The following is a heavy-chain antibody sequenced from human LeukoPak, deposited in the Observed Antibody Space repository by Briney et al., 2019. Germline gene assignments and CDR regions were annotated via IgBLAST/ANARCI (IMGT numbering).Heavy chain of an antibody. Sequence: SETLSLTCTVSGGAISSYYWSWIRQPPGKGLEWIGYIYHGGSTNYNPSLKSRVTISLDTSKNQFSLKLASVSAADTAVYYCARDAIYGDFDYWGQGTLVTVSS. J-gene: IGHJ4*02. CDR1: GGAISSYY. CDR2: IYHGGST. D-gene: IGHD3-3*01. CDR3: ARDAIYGDFDY. V-gene: IGHV4-59*01.